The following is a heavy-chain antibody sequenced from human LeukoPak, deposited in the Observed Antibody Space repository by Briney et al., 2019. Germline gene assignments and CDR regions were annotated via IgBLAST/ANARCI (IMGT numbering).Heavy chain of an antibody. CDR1: GGSFSGYY. CDR3: AAARRGCSGGSCYSDYYYYYMDV. D-gene: IGHD2-15*01. V-gene: IGHV4-34*01. J-gene: IGHJ6*03. Sequence: PSETLSLTCAVYGGSFSGYYWSWIRQPPGKGLEWIGEINHSGSTNYNPSLKSRVTISVDTSKNQFSLKLSPVTAADTAVYYCAAARRGCSGGSCYSDYYYYYMDVWGKGTTVTVSS. CDR2: INHSGST.